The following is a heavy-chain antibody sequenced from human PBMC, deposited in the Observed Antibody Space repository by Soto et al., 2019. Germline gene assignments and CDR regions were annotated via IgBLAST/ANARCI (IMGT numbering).Heavy chain of an antibody. CDR1: GYSFSNYW. V-gene: IGHV5-51*01. D-gene: IGHD5-18*01. Sequence: PGESLKISCKGSGYSFSNYWIGWVRQMPGKGLEWMGIIYPGDSATRYSPSFQGQVTISADKSISTAYLQWSSLKASDTAIYYCARRGYRYGDDYWGQGTRVTVSS. CDR3: ARRGYRYGDDY. CDR2: IYPGDSAT. J-gene: IGHJ4*02.